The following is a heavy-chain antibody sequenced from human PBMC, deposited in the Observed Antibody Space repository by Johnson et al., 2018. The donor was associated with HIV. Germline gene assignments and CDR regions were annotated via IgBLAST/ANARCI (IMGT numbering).Heavy chain of an antibody. CDR2: ISSSGGTI. J-gene: IGHJ3*02. CDR3: ARDGRGLDAFDI. Sequence: QVQLVESGGGLVQPGGSLRLSCAASGFTFSAYYMSWIRQAPGKGLDWVSYISSSGGTIFYADSVKGRFTISRDIAKNTHYLQMNSLRAEDTAVYYCARDGRGLDAFDIWGQGTVVTVSS. V-gene: IGHV3-11*04. D-gene: IGHD3/OR15-3a*01. CDR1: GFTFSAYY.